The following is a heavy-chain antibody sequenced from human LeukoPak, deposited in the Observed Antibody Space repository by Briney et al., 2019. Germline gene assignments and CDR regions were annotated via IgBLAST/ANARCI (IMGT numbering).Heavy chain of an antibody. CDR3: AKLGDCANGVCYSREDRAYYFDY. Sequence: GGSLRLSCAASGFSFSDYYMSWIRQAPGKGLEWVSVISGRGGSTYYADSVKGRFTISRDNSKNTLYLQMNSLRAEDTAVYYCAKLGDCANGVCYSREDRAYYFDYWGQGTLVTVSS. J-gene: IGHJ4*02. CDR1: GFSFSDYY. D-gene: IGHD2-8*01. V-gene: IGHV3-23*01. CDR2: ISGRGGST.